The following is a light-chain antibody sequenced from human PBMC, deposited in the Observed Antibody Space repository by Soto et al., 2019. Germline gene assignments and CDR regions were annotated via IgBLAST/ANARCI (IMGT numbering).Light chain of an antibody. CDR1: SSDVGGYNY. CDR2: DVS. Sequence: LTQPASVTGYPGQAITISCTGTSSDVGGYNYVSWYQQHPGKAPKLMIYDVSNRPSGVSNRFSGSKSGNTASLTISGLQAEDEADYYCSSYTSSSTRVFGTGTKVTVL. CDR3: SSYTSSSTRV. J-gene: IGLJ1*01. V-gene: IGLV2-14*01.